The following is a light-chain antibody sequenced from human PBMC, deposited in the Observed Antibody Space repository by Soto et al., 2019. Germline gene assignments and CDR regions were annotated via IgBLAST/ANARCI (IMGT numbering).Light chain of an antibody. CDR1: QSLVYSDGNTY. J-gene: IGKJ2*01. CDR3: MQATHWPRT. Sequence: DVVMTQSPLSLPVTLGQPASISCRSSQSLVYSDGNTYLNWFQQRPGQSPRRLISGSGSGTDFTLKISRVEAEDVGVYYCMQATHWPRTFGQGTKLEIK. V-gene: IGKV2-30*01.